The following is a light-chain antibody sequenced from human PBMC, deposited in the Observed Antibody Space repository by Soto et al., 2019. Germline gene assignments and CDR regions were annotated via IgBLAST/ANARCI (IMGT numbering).Light chain of an antibody. CDR2: GAS. Sequence: IVITQAPATLSVSPWERATLSCRASQSVSSNLAWYQQKPGQAPRLPIYGASTRATGIPARFSGSGSGTEFTLTISSLQSEDFGVYYCQQYNNWPALTFGGGTKLEIK. CDR3: QQYNNWPALT. CDR1: QSVSSN. J-gene: IGKJ4*01. V-gene: IGKV3-15*01.